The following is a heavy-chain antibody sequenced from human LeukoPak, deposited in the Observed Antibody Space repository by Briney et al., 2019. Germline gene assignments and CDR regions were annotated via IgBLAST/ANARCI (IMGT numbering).Heavy chain of an antibody. V-gene: IGHV3-23*01. CDR2: ITGSSAST. CDR1: GFTFSGYA. Sequence: GGSLRLSCAASGFTFSGYAMSWVRQAPGKGLEWVSSITGSSASTYYADSVKGRFTISRDNSKNTLYLQMNSLRAEDTAVYFCVKLDYYDTHWGQGTLVTVSS. J-gene: IGHJ4*02. CDR3: VKLDYYDTH. D-gene: IGHD3-22*01.